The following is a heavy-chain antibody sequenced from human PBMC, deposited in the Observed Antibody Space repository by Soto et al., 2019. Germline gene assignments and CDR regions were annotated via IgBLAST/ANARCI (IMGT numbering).Heavy chain of an antibody. CDR3: ARELEYSSPSGAFDI. D-gene: IGHD6-6*01. J-gene: IGHJ3*02. CDR2: IYYTGST. CDR1: GGSISSSSYY. V-gene: IGHV4-39*02. Sequence: QLQLQESGPGLVKPSETLSLTCTVSGGSISSSSYYWGWIRQPPGKGLEWIGSIYYTGSTYYNPSLKIRVTISVDTSKNQFSLKLSSVTAADTAVYYCARELEYSSPSGAFDIWGQGTMVTVSS.